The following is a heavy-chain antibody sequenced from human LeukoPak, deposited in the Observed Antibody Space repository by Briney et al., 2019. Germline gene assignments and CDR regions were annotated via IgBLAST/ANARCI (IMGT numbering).Heavy chain of an antibody. V-gene: IGHV3-21*01. CDR2: ISSSSSYI. Sequence: GGSLRLSCAASGFTFSSYSMNWVRQAPGKGLEWVSSISSSSSYIYYADSVKGRFTISRDNAKNSLYLQMNSLRAEDTAVYYCARHRSSTNCRAYWGQGTLVTVSS. J-gene: IGHJ4*02. CDR3: ARHRSSTNCRAY. D-gene: IGHD2-2*01. CDR1: GFTFSSYS.